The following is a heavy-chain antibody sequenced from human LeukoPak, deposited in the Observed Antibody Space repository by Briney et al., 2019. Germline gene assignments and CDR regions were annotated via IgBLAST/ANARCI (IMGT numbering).Heavy chain of an antibody. J-gene: IGHJ5*02. Sequence: PGGSLRPSCAASGFTFDDYAMHWVRQAPGKGLEWVSGISWNSGSIGYADSVKGRFTISRDNAKNSLYLQMNSLRAEDTALYYCAKAHYDSSGYQDWFDPWGQGTLVTVSS. D-gene: IGHD3-22*01. CDR1: GFTFDDYA. V-gene: IGHV3-9*01. CDR3: AKAHYDSSGYQDWFDP. CDR2: ISWNSGSI.